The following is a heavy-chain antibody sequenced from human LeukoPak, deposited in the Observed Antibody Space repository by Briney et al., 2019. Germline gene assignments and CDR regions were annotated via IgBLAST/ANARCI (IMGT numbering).Heavy chain of an antibody. Sequence: ASVKVSCKASGYTFTSYGISWVRQAPGQGLEWMGWISAYNGNTNYAQKLQGRVTMTTDTSTSTAYMELRSLRSDDTAVYYSARGGCSGGSCPNWFDPWGQGTLVTVSS. CDR2: ISAYNGNT. D-gene: IGHD2-15*01. V-gene: IGHV1-18*01. J-gene: IGHJ5*02. CDR3: ARGGCSGGSCPNWFDP. CDR1: GYTFTSYG.